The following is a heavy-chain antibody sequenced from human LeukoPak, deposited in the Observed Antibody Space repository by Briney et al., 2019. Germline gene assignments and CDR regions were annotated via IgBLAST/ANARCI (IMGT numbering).Heavy chain of an antibody. CDR2: ICASGST. J-gene: IGHJ4*02. Sequence: SETLSLTCTVSSGSISSYCWSWIRQPAGKGLAWIGRICASGSTNYNPSLRSRVTISVNTSKNQISLNLSSVTAADTALYYCARGPFQAAGAFDYWGQGTLVTVSS. CDR3: ARGPFQAAGAFDY. D-gene: IGHD6-13*01. V-gene: IGHV4-4*07. CDR1: SGSISSYC.